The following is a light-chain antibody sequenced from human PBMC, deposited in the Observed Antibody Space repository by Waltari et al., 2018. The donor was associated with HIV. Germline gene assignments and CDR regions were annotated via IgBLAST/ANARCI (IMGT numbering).Light chain of an antibody. CDR3: SSYTSSSTLVV. J-gene: IGLJ2*01. V-gene: IGLV2-14*01. CDR1: SSAVGGYNY. Sequence: QSALTQPASVSGSPGQSITISCTVTSSAVGGYNYVSWYQQHPGKAPKLMIYEVSNRPSGVSNRFSGSKSGNTASLTISGLQAEDEADYYCSSYTSSSTLVVFGGGTKLTVL. CDR2: EVS.